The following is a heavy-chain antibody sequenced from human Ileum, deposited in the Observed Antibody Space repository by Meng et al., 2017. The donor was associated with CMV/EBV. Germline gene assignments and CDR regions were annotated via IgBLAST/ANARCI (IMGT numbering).Heavy chain of an antibody. Sequence: ASVKVSCKASGYTFTGYYMHWVRRAPGQGLEWMGWINPNSGGTNYAQKFQGRVTMTRDTSISTAYLELSRLRSDDTAVYYCARDRLGMRPGWFDPWGQGTLVTVPQ. CDR1: GYTFTGYY. D-gene: IGHD7-27*01. J-gene: IGHJ5*02. CDR3: ARDRLGMRPGWFDP. V-gene: IGHV1-2*02. CDR2: INPNSGGT.